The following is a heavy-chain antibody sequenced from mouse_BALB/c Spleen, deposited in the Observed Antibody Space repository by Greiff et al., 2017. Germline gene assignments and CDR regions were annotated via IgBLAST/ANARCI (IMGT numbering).Heavy chain of an antibody. Sequence: EVQRVESGGGLVQPGGSRKLSCAASGFTFSSFGMHWVRQAPEKGLEWVAYISSGSSTIYYADTVKGRFTISRDNPKNTLFLQMTSLRSEDTAMYYCARLYFNWDGGFGAMDYWGQGTSVTVSS. CDR1: GFTFSSFG. V-gene: IGHV5-17*02. D-gene: IGHD4-1*02. CDR2: ISSGSSTI. CDR3: ARLYFNWDGGFGAMDY. J-gene: IGHJ4*01.